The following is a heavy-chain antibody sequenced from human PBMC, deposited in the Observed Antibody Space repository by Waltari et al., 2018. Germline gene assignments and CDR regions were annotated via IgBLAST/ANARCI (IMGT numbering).Heavy chain of an antibody. D-gene: IGHD6-13*01. J-gene: IGHJ4*02. CDR3: TRDKFIAAAAYYFDY. CDR2: IRSKAYGGTT. CDR1: GGSISSSRYY. V-gene: IGHV3-49*02. Sequence: LQLQESGPGLVKPSETLSLTCTVSGGSISSSRYYWGWLRQPPGRGLEWVGFIRSKAYGGTTEYAASVKGRFTISRDDSKSIAYLQMNSLKTEDTAVYYCTRDKFIAAAAYYFDYWGQGTLVTVSS.